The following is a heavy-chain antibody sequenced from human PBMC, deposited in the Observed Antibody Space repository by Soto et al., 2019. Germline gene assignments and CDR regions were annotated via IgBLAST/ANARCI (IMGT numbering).Heavy chain of an antibody. CDR3: ARERWLQSFFEF. J-gene: IGHJ4*02. CDR1: GGSISSGGHY. Sequence: SSETLSLTCTVSGGSISSGGHYWNWIRQHPGRGLEWIGYIYSSGSTYYNPSLHSRVTISVDTSKNQFSLRLTSVTAADTAVYYCARERWLQSFFEFWGQGTLVTVSS. CDR2: IYSSGST. D-gene: IGHD5-12*01. V-gene: IGHV4-31*03.